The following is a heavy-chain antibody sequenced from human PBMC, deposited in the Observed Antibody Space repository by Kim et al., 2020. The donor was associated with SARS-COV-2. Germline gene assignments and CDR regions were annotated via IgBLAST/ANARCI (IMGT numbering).Heavy chain of an antibody. V-gene: IGHV4-31*03. CDR1: GGSISSGGYY. D-gene: IGHD4-17*01. J-gene: IGHJ4*02. Sequence: SETLSLTCTVSGGSISSGGYYWSWIRQHPGKGLEWIGYIYYSGSTYYNPSLKSRVTISVDTSKNQFSLKLSSVTAADTAVYYCARGQLPSYYGDYFDYWGQGTLVTVSS. CDR2: IYYSGST. CDR3: ARGQLPSYYGDYFDY.